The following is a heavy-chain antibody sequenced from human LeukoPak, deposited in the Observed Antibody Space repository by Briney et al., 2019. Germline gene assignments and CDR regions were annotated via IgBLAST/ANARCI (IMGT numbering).Heavy chain of an antibody. Sequence: PSETLSLTCTVSGASISSHYWSWIRQPPGRGLEWIGYIHYTGITSFDPSLKSRPTMSIDTSKSQFSLNLNSVTAADTAVYYCARVYDYGKFDFWGPGAPLTVSS. D-gene: IGHD4/OR15-4a*01. CDR3: ARVYDYGKFDF. V-gene: IGHV4-59*11. CDR2: IHYTGIT. CDR1: GASISSHY. J-gene: IGHJ4*02.